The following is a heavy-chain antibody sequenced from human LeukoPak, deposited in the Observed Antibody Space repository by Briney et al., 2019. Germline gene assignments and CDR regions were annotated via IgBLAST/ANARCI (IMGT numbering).Heavy chain of an antibody. V-gene: IGHV3-48*01. CDR3: ARDAGNSGYGCDL. CDR1: GFIFSQYS. CDR2: IISTGDT. Sequence: GVSLRLSCAASGFIFSQYSINWVRQAPGKGLEWVSHIISTGDTFYADSVKGRFTISRDNARNSLYLQMNSLRAEDTAMYYCARDAGNSGYGCDLWGQGTLVTVSS. J-gene: IGHJ5*02. D-gene: IGHD5-12*01.